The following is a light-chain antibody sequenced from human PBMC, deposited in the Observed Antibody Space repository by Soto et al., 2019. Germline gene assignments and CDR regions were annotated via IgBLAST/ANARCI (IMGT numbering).Light chain of an antibody. CDR1: QEINNY. Sequence: DFQMTQSPSSLSASVGDRVIITCRASQEINNYLAWYQQKPGRAPNLLIYAASTLQSGVPSRFSGSGSGTDFTLTISSPQPEDVATYYCQKYTPAPWAFGQGTKVEIK. J-gene: IGKJ1*01. CDR3: QKYTPAPWA. CDR2: AAS. V-gene: IGKV1-27*01.